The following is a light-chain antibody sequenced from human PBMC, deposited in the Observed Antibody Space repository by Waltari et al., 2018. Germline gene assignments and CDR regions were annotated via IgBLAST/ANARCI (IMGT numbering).Light chain of an antibody. Sequence: DIQMTQSPSTLSAFVGDRVTITCRASESINSGLAWYQEKPGKAPKLLIQKASNLESGVPSRFSGSGSGTEFTLTISSLQADDFATYYCQQYRINPWTFGQGTKVEI. V-gene: IGKV1-5*03. CDR3: QQYRINPWT. J-gene: IGKJ1*01. CDR2: KAS. CDR1: ESINSG.